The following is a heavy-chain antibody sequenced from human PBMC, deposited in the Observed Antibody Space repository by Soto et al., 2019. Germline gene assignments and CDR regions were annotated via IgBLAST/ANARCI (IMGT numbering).Heavy chain of an antibody. CDR1: GFTFSSYG. V-gene: IGHV3-30*18. J-gene: IGHJ6*03. D-gene: IGHD3-10*01. Sequence: QVQLVESGGGAVQPGRSLRRSCAASGFTFSSYGMHWVRQAPGKGLEWVAVISYDGSNKYYADSVKGRFTIYRDNSKNTLYLQMNSLRAEDTAVYYCAKGDNYYGSGSQRPAGDYDDDYYMDVWGKGTTVTVSS. CDR3: AKGDNYYGSGSQRPAGDYDDDYYMDV. CDR2: ISYDGSNK.